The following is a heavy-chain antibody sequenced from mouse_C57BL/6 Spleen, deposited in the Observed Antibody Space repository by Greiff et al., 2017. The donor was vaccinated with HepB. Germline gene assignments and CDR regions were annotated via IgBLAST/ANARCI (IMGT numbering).Heavy chain of an antibody. J-gene: IGHJ4*01. D-gene: IGHD1-1*01. Sequence: VQLQESGAELVRPGPSVKVSCKASGYAFTNYLIEWVKQRPGQGLEWIGVINPGSGGTNYNEKFKGKATLTADKSSSTAYMQLSSLTSEDSAVYFCARFLGYYGSSYDYAMDYWGQGTSVTVSS. V-gene: IGHV1-54*01. CDR2: INPGSGGT. CDR1: GYAFTNYL. CDR3: ARFLGYYGSSYDYAMDY.